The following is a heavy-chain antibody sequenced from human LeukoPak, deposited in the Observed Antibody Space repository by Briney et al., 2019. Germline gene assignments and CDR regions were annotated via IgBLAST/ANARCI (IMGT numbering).Heavy chain of an antibody. V-gene: IGHV3-23*01. J-gene: IGHJ3*02. D-gene: IGHD6-13*01. CDR1: GFTFSSYA. CDR2: ISGSGGST. CDR3: AKDSAAAKGAFDI. Sequence: GGSLRLSCAASGFTFSSYAMSWVRQAPGKGLEWVSAISGSGGSTYYADSVKGRFTISRDNAKNSLYLQMNSLRAEDTALYYCAKDSAAAKGAFDIWGQGTMVTVSS.